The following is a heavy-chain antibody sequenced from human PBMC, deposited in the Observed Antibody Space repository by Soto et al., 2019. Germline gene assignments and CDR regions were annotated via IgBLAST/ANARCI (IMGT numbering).Heavy chain of an antibody. D-gene: IGHD3-9*01. J-gene: IGHJ4*02. Sequence: SGPRVNPTQTLTRTCTFSGFSLSTSGVGVGWIRQPPGKALEWLALIYWDDDKRYIPSLKSRLTITKDTSKNQVVLTMTNMDPVDTATYYCAHFYDILTGPKYWGQGTLVTVSS. CDR2: IYWDDDK. V-gene: IGHV2-5*02. CDR1: GFSLSTSGVG. CDR3: AHFYDILTGPKY.